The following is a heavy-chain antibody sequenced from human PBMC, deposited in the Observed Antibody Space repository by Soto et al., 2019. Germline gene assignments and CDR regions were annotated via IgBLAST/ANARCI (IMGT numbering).Heavy chain of an antibody. V-gene: IGHV3-30*18. Sequence: GSLRLSCAASGLTFSNVWMTWFRQAPGKGLEWVAVISYDGSNKYYADSVKGRFTISRDNSKNTLYLQMNSLRAEDTAVYYCAKRTRASGWYDTIYDYYYGMDVWGQGTTVTVSS. J-gene: IGHJ6*02. CDR1: GLTFSNVW. CDR2: ISYDGSNK. CDR3: AKRTRASGWYDTIYDYYYGMDV. D-gene: IGHD6-19*01.